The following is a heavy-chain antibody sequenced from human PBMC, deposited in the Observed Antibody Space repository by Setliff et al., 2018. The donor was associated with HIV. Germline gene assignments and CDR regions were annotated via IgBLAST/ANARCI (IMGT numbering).Heavy chain of an antibody. CDR3: ATDGKQQVATVDHYYMDV. CDR2: FDPKDGET. D-gene: IGHD6-13*01. Sequence: ASVKVSCKASGYLFTGYYMHWVRQAPGQGLEWMGSFDPKDGETIYAQKFQGRVTMTEDTSTDTAYMELSSLRSEDTAVYYCATDGKQQVATVDHYYMDVWGKGTTVTVSS. J-gene: IGHJ6*03. V-gene: IGHV1-24*01. CDR1: GYLFTGYY.